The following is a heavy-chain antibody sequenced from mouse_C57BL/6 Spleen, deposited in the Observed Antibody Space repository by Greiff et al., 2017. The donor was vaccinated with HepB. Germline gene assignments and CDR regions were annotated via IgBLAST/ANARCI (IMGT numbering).Heavy chain of an antibody. D-gene: IGHD1-1*01. J-gene: IGHJ3*01. Sequence: EVQLQQSGAELVRPGASVKLSCTASGFNIKDYYMHWVKQRPEQGLEWIGRIDPEDGDTEYAPKFQGKATMTADTSSNTAYLQLSSLTSEDTAVYYCTTYDYGRSFALAYWGQGTLVTVSA. CDR3: TTYDYGRSFALAY. CDR2: IDPEDGDT. CDR1: GFNIKDYY. V-gene: IGHV14-1*01.